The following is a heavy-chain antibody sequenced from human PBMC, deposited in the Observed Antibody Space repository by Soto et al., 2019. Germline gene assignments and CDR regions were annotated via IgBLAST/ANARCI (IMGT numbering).Heavy chain of an antibody. D-gene: IGHD3-9*01. Sequence: SETLSLTCTVSGGSISSSSYYWGWIRQPPGKGLEWIGSIYYSGSTYYNPSLKSRATISVDTSKNQFSLKLSSVTAADTAVYYCARHKGYYDILTGKDSGWGQGTLVTVSS. CDR2: IYYSGST. J-gene: IGHJ4*02. V-gene: IGHV4-39*01. CDR3: ARHKGYYDILTGKDSG. CDR1: GGSISSSSYY.